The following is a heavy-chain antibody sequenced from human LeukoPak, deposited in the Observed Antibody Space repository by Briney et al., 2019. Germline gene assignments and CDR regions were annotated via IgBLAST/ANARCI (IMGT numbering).Heavy chain of an antibody. CDR3: AKDAYYYGSGGGAFDI. J-gene: IGHJ3*02. CDR1: GFTFSSYG. V-gene: IGHV3-30*18. CDR2: ISYDGSNK. Sequence: PGGSLRLSCAASGFTFSSYGMHWVRQAPGKGLEWVAVISYDGSNKYYADSVKGRFTISRDNSKNTLYLQMNSLRAEDTAVYYCAKDAYYYGSGGGAFDIWGQGTMVTVSS. D-gene: IGHD3-10*01.